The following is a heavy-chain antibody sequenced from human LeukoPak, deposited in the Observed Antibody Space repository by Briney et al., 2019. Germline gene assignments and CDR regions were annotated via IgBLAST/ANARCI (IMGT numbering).Heavy chain of an antibody. D-gene: IGHD4-17*01. V-gene: IGHV1-2*02. CDR3: AKGGDSYYYYYYYMDV. Sequence: GASVKVSCKASGYTFTGYYMRWVRQAPGQGLECMGWINPNSGGTNYAQKFQGRVTMTRDTSISTAYMELSRLRSDDTAVYYCAKGGDSYYYYYYYMDVWGKGTTVTVSS. J-gene: IGHJ6*03. CDR1: GYTFTGYY. CDR2: INPNSGGT.